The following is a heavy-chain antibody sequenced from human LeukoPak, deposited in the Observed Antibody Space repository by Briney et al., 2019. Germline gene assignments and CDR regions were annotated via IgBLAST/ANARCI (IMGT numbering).Heavy chain of an antibody. CDR3: ARGQYTDGLSF. CDR2: IKPDGSEK. V-gene: IGHV3-7*03. CDR1: GFTFSTYW. Sequence: PGGSLRLSCAASGFTFSTYWMTWVRQAPGKGLEWVATIKPDGSEKYYVDSVKGRFTISRDNAENSLFLQMNGLRPEDTAVFYCARGQYTDGLSFWGQGTLVTVSS. J-gene: IGHJ4*02. D-gene: IGHD5-24*01.